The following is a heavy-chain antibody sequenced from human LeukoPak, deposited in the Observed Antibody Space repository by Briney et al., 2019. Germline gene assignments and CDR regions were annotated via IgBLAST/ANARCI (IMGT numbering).Heavy chain of an antibody. Sequence: SETLSLTCTLSGGSISSYYWSWTRQPPGKGLEWLGYIYYSGSTNYNPSLKSRVTISVDTSKNQFSLKLSSVTAADTAVYYCARGGKRKSIAAAGIFAYWGQGTLVTVSS. J-gene: IGHJ4*02. V-gene: IGHV4-59*12. CDR2: IYYSGST. CDR3: ARGGKRKSIAAAGIFAY. D-gene: IGHD6-13*01. CDR1: GGSISSYY.